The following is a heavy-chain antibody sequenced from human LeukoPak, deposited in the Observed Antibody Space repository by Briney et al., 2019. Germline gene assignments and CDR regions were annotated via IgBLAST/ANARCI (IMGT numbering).Heavy chain of an antibody. V-gene: IGHV3-23*01. D-gene: IGHD4/OR15-4a*01. J-gene: IGHJ6*03. Sequence: GGSLRLSCAASGFTFSNYAMSWVRQAPGKGLEWVSAVSGIGDKPYYADSVKGRVTISRDNSKNTLYLQMSSLRAEDTALYYCAKDHYGGNPRTNYYYYMDVWGKGTTVTVSS. CDR3: AKDHYGGNPRTNYYYYMDV. CDR2: VSGIGDKP. CDR1: GFTFSNYA.